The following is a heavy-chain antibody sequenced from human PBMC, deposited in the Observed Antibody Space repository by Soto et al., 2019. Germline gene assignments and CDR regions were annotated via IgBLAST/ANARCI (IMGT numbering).Heavy chain of an antibody. D-gene: IGHD2-2*01. CDR2: FIPIFGTA. CDR1: GGTFSSYA. J-gene: IGHJ6*02. V-gene: IGHV1-69*06. Sequence: QVQLVQSGAEVKKPGSSVKVSCKASGGTFSSYAISWVRQAPGQWLEWMGGFIPIFGTANYAQKFQGRVTITADKSTSTAYMELSSLRSEDTAVYYCARGRDIVVVPAAPYGMDVWGQGTTVTVSS. CDR3: ARGRDIVVVPAAPYGMDV.